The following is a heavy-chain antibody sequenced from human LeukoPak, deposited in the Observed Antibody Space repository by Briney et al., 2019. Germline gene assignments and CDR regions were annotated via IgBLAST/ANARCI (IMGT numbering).Heavy chain of an antibody. CDR2: IYSGGNT. CDR1: GFTVSSSY. V-gene: IGHV3-53*01. CDR3: ARLEQWPGLHDY. D-gene: IGHD6-19*01. J-gene: IGHJ4*02. Sequence: GGSLRLSCAASGFTVSSSYMSWVRQAPGKGLEWVSVIYSGGNTYYADSVRDRFTISRDNSKNTVYLQMNSLRAEDTAVYYCARLEQWPGLHDYWGQGTLVTVSS.